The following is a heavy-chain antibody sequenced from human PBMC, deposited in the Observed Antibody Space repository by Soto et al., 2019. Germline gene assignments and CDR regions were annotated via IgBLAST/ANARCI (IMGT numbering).Heavy chain of an antibody. V-gene: IGHV3-11*06. J-gene: IGHJ6*02. CDR1: GFTFSDYY. CDR3: ARDRYCSSTSCPYYYYYGMDV. CDR2: ISSSSSYT. Sequence: GGSLRLSCAASGFTFSDYYMSWIRQAPGKGLEWVSYISSSSSYTNYADSVKGRFTISRDNAKNSLYLQMNSLRAEDTAVYYCARDRYCSSTSCPYYYYYGMDVWGQGTTVTVSS. D-gene: IGHD2-2*01.